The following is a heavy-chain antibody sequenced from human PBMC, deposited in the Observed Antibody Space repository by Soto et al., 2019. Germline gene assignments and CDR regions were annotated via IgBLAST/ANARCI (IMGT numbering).Heavy chain of an antibody. CDR1: GFIVSSNY. Sequence: PGGSLRLSCAASGFIVSSNYMSWVRQGPGKGLEWVSVIYSGGSTYYADSVKGRCIISRDNSKNTLYLQMNSLRAEDTAVYYCARASTYGSPWYYGMDVWGQGTTVTVSS. CDR2: IYSGGST. V-gene: IGHV3-53*01. D-gene: IGHD3-10*01. CDR3: ARASTYGSPWYYGMDV. J-gene: IGHJ6*02.